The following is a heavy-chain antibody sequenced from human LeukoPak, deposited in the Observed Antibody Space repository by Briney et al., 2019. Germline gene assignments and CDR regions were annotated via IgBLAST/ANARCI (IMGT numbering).Heavy chain of an antibody. CDR2: IYYSGST. D-gene: IGHD1-14*01. J-gene: IGHJ4*02. Sequence: SETLSLTYTVSGGSMSSSNYYWAWIRQPPGKGLEWIGSIYYSGSTYYNPSLKSRVTISVDTSKNQFSLKLTSVTAADTAVYYCASTHFHSEPLYWAEGTLVTVSS. CDR3: ASTHFHSEPLY. CDR1: GGSMSSSNYY. V-gene: IGHV4-39*01.